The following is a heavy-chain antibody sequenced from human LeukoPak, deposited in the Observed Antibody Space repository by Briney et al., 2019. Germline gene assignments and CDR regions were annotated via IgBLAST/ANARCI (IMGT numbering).Heavy chain of an antibody. CDR1: GGSISSRSTY. J-gene: IGHJ4*02. Sequence: SETLSLTCSVSGGSISSRSTYWAWIRQPPGKGLEWIGSIYYSGNTYYNPSLKSRVTISVDASKNQLSLKLRSVTAADTAVYYCARHGYFDWYIDYWGQGTLVTVSS. V-gene: IGHV4-39*01. CDR2: IYYSGNT. D-gene: IGHD3-9*01. CDR3: ARHGYFDWYIDY.